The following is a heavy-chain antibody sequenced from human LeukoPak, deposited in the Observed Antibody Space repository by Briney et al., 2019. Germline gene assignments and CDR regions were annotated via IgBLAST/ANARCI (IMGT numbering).Heavy chain of an antibody. CDR1: GYTFTNYG. D-gene: IGHD3-22*01. CDR3: ARVVLDHYYDSSGYLGTLDY. J-gene: IGHJ4*02. Sequence: GASVKVSCKASGYTFTNYGISWVRQAPGQGLEWMGWINTYNGNTNYAQKFQGRVAMTTDTSTSTAYMELRSLRSVDTAVYYCARVVLDHYYDSSGYLGTLDYWGQGTLVTVSS. V-gene: IGHV1-18*01. CDR2: INTYNGNT.